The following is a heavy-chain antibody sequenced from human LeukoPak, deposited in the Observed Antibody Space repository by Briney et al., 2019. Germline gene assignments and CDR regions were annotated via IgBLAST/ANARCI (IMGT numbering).Heavy chain of an antibody. V-gene: IGHV1-46*01. CDR2: INPSGGST. D-gene: IGHD4-17*01. J-gene: IGHJ6*02. CDR3: ARPLTTVYEGYYYYGMDV. Sequence: ASVKVSCKASGGTFSSYGISWVRQAPGQGLEWMGIINPSGGSTSYAQKFQGRVTMTRDTSTSTVYMELSSLRSEDTAVYYCARPLTTVYEGYYYYGMDVWGQGTTVTVSS. CDR1: GGTFSSYG.